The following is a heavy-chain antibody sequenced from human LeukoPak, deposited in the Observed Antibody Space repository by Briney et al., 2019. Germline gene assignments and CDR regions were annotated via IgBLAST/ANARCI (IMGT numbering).Heavy chain of an antibody. Sequence: RPSQTLSLTCTVSGGSISSGGYYWSWIRQHPGKGLEGIGYIYYSGSTYYNPSLKSRVTISVDTSKTQFSLKLSSVTAADTAVYYCARGPPYFTFYYGSGSPTLDYWGQGTLVTVSS. D-gene: IGHD3-10*01. CDR3: ARGPPYFTFYYGSGSPTLDY. CDR1: GGSISSGGYY. V-gene: IGHV4-31*03. CDR2: IYYSGST. J-gene: IGHJ4*02.